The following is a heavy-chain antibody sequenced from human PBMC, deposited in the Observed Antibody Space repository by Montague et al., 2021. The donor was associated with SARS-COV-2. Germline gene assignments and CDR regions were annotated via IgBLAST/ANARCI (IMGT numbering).Heavy chain of an antibody. V-gene: IGHV4-59*01. CDR1: GGSISSYY. J-gene: IGHJ4*02. Sequence: SETLSLTCTVSGGSISSYYWSWIRQPPGKGLEWIGYIYYSGSTNYNPSLKSRVTISVDTSKDQFSLKLSSVAAADTAVYYCARGMHYYDSSGYYFDYWGQGTLVTVSS. CDR2: IYYSGST. D-gene: IGHD3-22*01. CDR3: ARGMHYYDSSGYYFDY.